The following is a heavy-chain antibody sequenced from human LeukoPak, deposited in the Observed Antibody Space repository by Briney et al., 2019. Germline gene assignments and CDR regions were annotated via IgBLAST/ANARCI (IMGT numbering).Heavy chain of an antibody. CDR2: ISKDGSST. D-gene: IGHD1-26*01. CDR3: ARDEVGVGATHDY. Sequence: GGSLRLSCAASGFTFSSYWMHWVRQAPGKGLVWVLRISKDGSSTYYADSVKGRFTISRDNAKNTLYLQMNSLRAEDTAVYYCARDEVGVGATHDYWGQGTLVTASS. CDR1: GFTFSSYW. V-gene: IGHV3-74*01. J-gene: IGHJ4*02.